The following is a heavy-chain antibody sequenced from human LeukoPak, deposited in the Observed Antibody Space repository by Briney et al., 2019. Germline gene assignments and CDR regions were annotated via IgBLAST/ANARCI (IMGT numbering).Heavy chain of an antibody. V-gene: IGHV3-23*01. CDR3: ARVQGVTTFDY. CDR1: GFTFSNHA. D-gene: IGHD4-17*01. Sequence: GGSLRLSCAASGFTFSNHAMTWVRQAPGKGLEWVSGISGSGGSTFYADSVKGRFTISRDNAKNTLYLQMNSLRAEDTAVYYCARVQGVTTFDYWGQGTLVTVSS. CDR2: ISGSGGST. J-gene: IGHJ4*02.